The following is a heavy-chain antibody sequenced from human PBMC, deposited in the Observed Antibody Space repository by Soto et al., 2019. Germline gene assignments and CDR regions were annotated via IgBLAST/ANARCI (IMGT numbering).Heavy chain of an antibody. CDR3: ARGAFKGPDGPRQGNNWFEP. CDR1: GFTFSSYG. J-gene: IGHJ5*02. Sequence: QVQLVESGGGVVQPGRSLRLSCAASGFTFSSYGMHWVHQAPGKGLEWVAVIWYGGRNNYYADSVKGRFTISRDNSKNTLYLQMNSRRAEYTAVYYCARGAFKGPDGPRQGNNWFEPWGKGTLVTVA. V-gene: IGHV3-33*01. D-gene: IGHD3-10*01. CDR2: IWYGGRNN.